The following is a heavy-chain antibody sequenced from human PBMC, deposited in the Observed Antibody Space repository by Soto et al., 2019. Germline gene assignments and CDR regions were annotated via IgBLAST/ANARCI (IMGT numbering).Heavy chain of an antibody. V-gene: IGHV1-69*13. CDR2: IIPISGTT. J-gene: IGHJ6*02. CDR1: GDVFRSYG. D-gene: IGHD2-8*01. Sequence: SVKVSCKASGDVFRSYGINWVRQAPGQGLEWMGGIIPISGTTNYAQKFQGRVAITADESTDTVYMELSRLRSEDTAVYFCARVRCFNGLCHTADYGMDVWGQGTTVTVSS. CDR3: ARVRCFNGLCHTADYGMDV.